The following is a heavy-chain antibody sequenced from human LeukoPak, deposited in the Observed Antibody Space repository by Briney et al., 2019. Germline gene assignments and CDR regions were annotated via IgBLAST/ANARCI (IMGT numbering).Heavy chain of an antibody. Sequence: SETLSLTCTVSGGSISSYYWSWIRQPPGKGLEWIGYIYYSGSTNYNPSLTSRVTISVDTSKNQFSLKLSSVTAADTAVYYCARGRETYYDFWSGSYYYYYGMDVWGQGTTVTVSS. D-gene: IGHD3-3*01. CDR2: IYYSGST. CDR3: ARGRETYYDFWSGSYYYYYGMDV. J-gene: IGHJ6*02. CDR1: GGSISSYY. V-gene: IGHV4-59*01.